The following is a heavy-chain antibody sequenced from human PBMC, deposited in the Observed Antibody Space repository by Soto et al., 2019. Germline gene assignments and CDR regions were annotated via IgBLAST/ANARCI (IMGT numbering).Heavy chain of an antibody. CDR3: ARAPRRDGYNMFSYV. J-gene: IGHJ6*02. CDR2: INAGNGNT. CDR1: WYTFTSYA. D-gene: IGHD5-12*01. V-gene: IGHV1-3*01. Sequence: GASVKVSCKGSWYTFTSYAMHWVRPGPRQRLEWMGWINAGNGNTKYSQKFQGRVTMTWDTSTSTVYMELSSLRSEDTAVYYCARAPRRDGYNMFSYVWGQGTTVTVSS.